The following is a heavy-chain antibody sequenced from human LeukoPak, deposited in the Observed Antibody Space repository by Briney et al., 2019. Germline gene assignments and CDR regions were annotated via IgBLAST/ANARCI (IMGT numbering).Heavy chain of an antibody. CDR3: ARDLSGSSSFGS. CDR1: GGSFSGYY. V-gene: IGHV4-34*01. CDR2: INHSGST. Sequence: KPSETLSLTCAVYGGSFSGYYWSWIRQPPGKGLEWIGEINHSGSTNYNPSLKSRVTISVDTSKNQFSLKLSSVTAADTAVYYCARDLSGSSSFGSWGQGTLVTVSS. J-gene: IGHJ4*02. D-gene: IGHD6-6*01.